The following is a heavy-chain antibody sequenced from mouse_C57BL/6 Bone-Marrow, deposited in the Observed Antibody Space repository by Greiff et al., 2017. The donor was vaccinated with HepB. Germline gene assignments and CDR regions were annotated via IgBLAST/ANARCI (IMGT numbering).Heavy chain of an antibody. V-gene: IGHV5-9-1*02. Sequence: EVMLVESGEGLVKPGGSLKLSCAASGFTFSSYAMSWVRQTPEKRLEWVAYISSGGAYIYYADTVKGRFTISRDNARNTLYLQMSSLKSEDTAMYYCTRDHYGRWYFDVWGTGTTVTVSS. CDR2: ISSGGAYI. CDR3: TRDHYGRWYFDV. J-gene: IGHJ1*03. D-gene: IGHD1-1*01. CDR1: GFTFSSYA.